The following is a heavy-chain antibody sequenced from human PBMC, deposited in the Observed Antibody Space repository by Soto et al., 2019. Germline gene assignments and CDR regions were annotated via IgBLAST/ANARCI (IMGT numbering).Heavy chain of an antibody. Sequence: QVQLQEAGPGLVKPSQTLSLTCIVSGGSISSDDHYWSWIRQPPGKGLEWIGYIYYSGTNHSNPSLKCRLFTSLVPATNHFSLQLPSVTAPPTAVSYCATVLSRWTLHYWGQGTLLTLSS. CDR1: GGSISSDDHY. CDR2: IYYSGTN. D-gene: IGHD6-13*01. V-gene: IGHV4-30-4*01. CDR3: ATVLSRWTLHY. J-gene: IGHJ4*02.